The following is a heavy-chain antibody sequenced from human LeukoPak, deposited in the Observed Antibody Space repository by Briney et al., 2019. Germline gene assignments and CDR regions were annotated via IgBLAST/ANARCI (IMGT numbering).Heavy chain of an antibody. V-gene: IGHV3-66*01. CDR3: ARDSAYYGMDV. D-gene: IGHD3-10*01. CDR1: GFTVSSNS. CDR2: IYSGGST. Sequence: GGSLRLSCSASGFTVSSNSMSWVRQAPGKGLEWVSVIYSGGSTYYADSVKGRFTTSRDNSKNTLYLQMNSLRAADTAVYYCARDSAYYGMDVWGQGTTVTVSS. J-gene: IGHJ6*02.